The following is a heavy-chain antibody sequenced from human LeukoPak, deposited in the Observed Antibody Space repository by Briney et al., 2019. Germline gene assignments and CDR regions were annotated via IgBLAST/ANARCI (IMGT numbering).Heavy chain of an antibody. CDR3: ARGTNSWIQLWRSYYYMDV. J-gene: IGHJ6*03. Sequence: SVKVSCKVSGYTLTELSMHWVRQAPGQGLEWMGGIIPIFGTANYAQKFQGRVTITADKSTSTAYMELSSLRSEDTAVYYCARGTNSWIQLWRSYYYMDVWGKGTTVTVSS. CDR1: GYTLTELS. D-gene: IGHD5-18*01. CDR2: IIPIFGTA. V-gene: IGHV1-69*06.